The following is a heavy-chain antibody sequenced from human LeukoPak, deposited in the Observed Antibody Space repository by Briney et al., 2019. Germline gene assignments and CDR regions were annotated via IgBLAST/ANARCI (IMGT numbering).Heavy chain of an antibody. J-gene: IGHJ4*02. V-gene: IGHV3-21*05. CDR2: ISSGGNNI. CDR3: ARDPDPYSGYWGFDS. Sequence: PGGSLRLSCAASRFTFSSYWMSWVRQAPGKGLEWVSYISSGGNNIYYADSVKGRFAISRNNAKNSLYLQMSSLRAEDTAVYYCARDPDPYSGYWGFDSWGQGTLVTVSS. D-gene: IGHD5-12*01. CDR1: RFTFSSYW.